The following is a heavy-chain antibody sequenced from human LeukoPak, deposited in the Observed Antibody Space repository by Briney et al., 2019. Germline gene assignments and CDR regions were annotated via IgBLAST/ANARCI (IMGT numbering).Heavy chain of an antibody. V-gene: IGHV3-11*01. D-gene: IGHD3/OR15-3a*01. CDR1: GLVSTGYY. CDR3: GTHAGRTGSDD. J-gene: IGHJ4*02. CDR2: ISGSGNDI. Sequence: SLRLSSAPSGLVSTGYYMSCIRQAPGKGLEWVSYISGSGNDISYADSVKGRFTIARDNDKGSLYLQMNSLRAADTAVYYCGTHAGRTGSDDWGQGTLVTVSS.